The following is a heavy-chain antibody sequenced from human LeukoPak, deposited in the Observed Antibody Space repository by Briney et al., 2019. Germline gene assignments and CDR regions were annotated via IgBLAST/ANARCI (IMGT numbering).Heavy chain of an antibody. CDR2: IKQDGSEK. V-gene: IGHV3-7*03. CDR1: GFTFSSYW. D-gene: IGHD3-22*01. J-gene: IGHJ4*02. Sequence: PGGSLRLSCAASGFTFSSYWMSWVRQAPGKGLEWVANIKQDGSEKYYVDSVKGRFTISRDNSKNTLYLQMNSLRAEDTAVYYCAKDERITMMEDSGYFDYWGQGTLVTVSS. CDR3: AKDERITMMEDSGYFDY.